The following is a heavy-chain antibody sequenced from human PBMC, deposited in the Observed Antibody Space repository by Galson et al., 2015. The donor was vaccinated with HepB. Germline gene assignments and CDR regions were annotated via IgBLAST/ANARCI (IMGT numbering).Heavy chain of an antibody. D-gene: IGHD3-3*01. V-gene: IGHV1-2*02. J-gene: IGHJ4*02. CDR3: ARDQRITIFGVVIPYYFDY. CDR1: GYTFTGYY. CDR2: INPNSGGT. Sequence: SVKVSCKASGYTFTGYYMHWVRQAPGQGLEWMGWINPNSGGTNYAQKFQGRVTMTRDTSISTAYMELSRLRSDDTAVYYCARDQRITIFGVVIPYYFDYWGQGTLVTVSS.